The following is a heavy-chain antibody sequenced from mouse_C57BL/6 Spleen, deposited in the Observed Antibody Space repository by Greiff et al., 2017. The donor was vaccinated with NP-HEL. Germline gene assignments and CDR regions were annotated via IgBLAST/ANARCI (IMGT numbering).Heavy chain of an antibody. CDR1: GYTFTSYW. CDR2: IYPGSGST. Sequence: QVQLQQSGAELVKPGASVKMSCKASGYTFTSYWITWVKQRPGQGLEWIGDIYPGSGSTNYNEKFKSKATLTVDTSSSTAYMQLSSLTSEDSPVYYCARSRTYYFDYWGQGTTLTVSS. CDR3: ARSRTYYFDY. V-gene: IGHV1-55*01. J-gene: IGHJ2*01.